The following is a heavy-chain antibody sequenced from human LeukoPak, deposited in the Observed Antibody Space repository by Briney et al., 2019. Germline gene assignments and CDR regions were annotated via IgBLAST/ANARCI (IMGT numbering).Heavy chain of an antibody. CDR2: INPNSGGT. D-gene: IGHD6-13*01. V-gene: IGHV1-2*02. CDR3: ARGASSSWYGGYYFDY. J-gene: IGHJ4*02. Sequence: GASVKVSCKASGYTFTGYYMHWVRQAPGQGLEWMGWINPNSGGTNYAQKFQGRVTMTRDTSISTAYMELRSLRSDDTAVYYCARGASSSWYGGYYFDYWGQGTLVTVSS. CDR1: GYTFTGYY.